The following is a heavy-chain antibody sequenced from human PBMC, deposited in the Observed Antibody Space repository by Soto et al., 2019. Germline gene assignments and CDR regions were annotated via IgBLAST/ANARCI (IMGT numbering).Heavy chain of an antibody. CDR1: GFTFSSYS. D-gene: IGHD6-13*01. J-gene: IGHJ6*02. CDR3: AGIASALDYYYGMDV. Sequence: GGSLRLSCAASGFTFSSYSMNWVRQAPGKGLEWVSYISSSSSTIYYADSVKGRFTISRDNAKNSLYLQMNSLRDEDTAVYYCAGIASALDYYYGMDVWGQGTTVTVSS. V-gene: IGHV3-48*02. CDR2: ISSSSSTI.